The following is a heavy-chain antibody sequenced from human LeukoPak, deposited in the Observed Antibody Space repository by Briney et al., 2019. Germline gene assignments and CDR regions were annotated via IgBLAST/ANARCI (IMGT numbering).Heavy chain of an antibody. CDR2: VGISGGNT. V-gene: IGHV3-48*01. CDR3: ARDTKYAFDN. CDR1: GFTFSDYS. J-gene: IGHJ4*02. Sequence: GGPLSLSCAASGFTFSDYSRNWVRQAPGKGLEWISYVGISGGNTKSADSVKGRFTISGDKAKNSLHLQMNSLRVEDTAVSYCARDTKYAFDNWGQGTLVTVSS. D-gene: IGHD2-2*01.